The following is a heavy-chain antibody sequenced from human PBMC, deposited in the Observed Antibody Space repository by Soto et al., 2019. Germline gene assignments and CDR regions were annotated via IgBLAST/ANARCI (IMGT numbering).Heavy chain of an antibody. V-gene: IGHV3-23*04. J-gene: IGHJ4*02. D-gene: IGHD1-26*01. CDR3: ANDFGAKGLGATMHY. CDR1: GFTFSDYA. CDR2: ISDSGGNT. Sequence: EAQLVESGGGLVQPGGSLRLSCAASGFTFSDYAMSWVRQAPGKGLEWVSGISDSGGNTNYADSVKGRFTISRDNSKNTLYLQVNSLRVDDTAVYYCANDFGAKGLGATMHYWGQGTLVTVSS.